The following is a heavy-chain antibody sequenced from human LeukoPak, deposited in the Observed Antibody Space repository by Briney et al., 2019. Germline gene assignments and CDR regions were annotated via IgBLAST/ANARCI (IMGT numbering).Heavy chain of an antibody. J-gene: IGHJ4*02. CDR1: GGSIRSNNW. D-gene: IGHD3-10*01. Sequence: SETLSLTCAVSGGSIRSNNWWSWVRQPPGKGLEWIGEIYHSGSTICNPSLKSRVTISVDKSKNHFSLKLSSVTAADTAVYYCARGGDRSFDYWGQGTLVTVSS. V-gene: IGHV4-4*02. CDR3: ARGGDRSFDY. CDR2: IYHSGST.